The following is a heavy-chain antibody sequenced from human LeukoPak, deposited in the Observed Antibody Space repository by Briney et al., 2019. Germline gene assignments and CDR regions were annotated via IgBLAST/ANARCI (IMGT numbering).Heavy chain of an antibody. Sequence: PGGSLRLSCAASGFTFSSYAMHWVRQAPGKGLEWVAVIPYDGSNKYYADSVKGRFTISRDNSKNTLYLQMNSLRAEDTAVYYCARDRNIAAAGTGGAFDIWGQGTMVTVSS. V-gene: IGHV3-30*04. CDR2: IPYDGSNK. J-gene: IGHJ3*02. CDR1: GFTFSSYA. CDR3: ARDRNIAAAGTGGAFDI. D-gene: IGHD6-13*01.